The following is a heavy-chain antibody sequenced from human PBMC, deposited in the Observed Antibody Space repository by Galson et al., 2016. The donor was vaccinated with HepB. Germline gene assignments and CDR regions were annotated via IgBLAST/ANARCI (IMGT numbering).Heavy chain of an antibody. V-gene: IGHV3-49*03. D-gene: IGHD3-10*01. J-gene: IGHJ6*02. CDR3: TFVTIFRGAPRNFYSSGMDV. CDR1: GFTFADYT. Sequence: SLRLSCATSGFTFADYTLSWFRQAPGQGLEWVALIRGTTDGQTPNYAAPVEVRFTVARADSHGIAYLEMGSLKTEDTGVYYCTFVTIFRGAPRNFYSSGMDVWGRGTTVTVSS. CDR2: IRGTTDGQTP.